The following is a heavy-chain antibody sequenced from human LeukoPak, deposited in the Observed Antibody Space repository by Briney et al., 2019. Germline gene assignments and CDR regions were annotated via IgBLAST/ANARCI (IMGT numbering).Heavy chain of an antibody. CDR1: GLTLRNYG. V-gene: IGHV3-30*18. J-gene: IGHJ6*03. CDR2: ISYDGSNK. CDR3: AKNYYYMDV. Sequence: GGSLRLSCAASGLTLRNYGMHWVRQAPGKGLEWVAVISYDGSNKYYADSVKGRFTISRDNSMNTLYLQMNSLRAEDTAVYYCAKNYYYMDVWGKGTTVIASS.